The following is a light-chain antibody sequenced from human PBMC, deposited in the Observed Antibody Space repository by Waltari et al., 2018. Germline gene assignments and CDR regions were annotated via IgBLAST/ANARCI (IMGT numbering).Light chain of an antibody. CDR1: TSNIGSTL. Sequence: HSVLTQPPSASGTSGQGVTIACSGSTSNIGSTLFNWYQQVPGKAPKLLIYRSDRRPAGVPDRFSGSKSGTSASLAISGLQSEDEADYYCAAWDDSLNGRWVFGGGTKVTVL. CDR3: AAWDDSLNGRWV. V-gene: IGLV1-44*01. CDR2: RSD. J-gene: IGLJ3*02.